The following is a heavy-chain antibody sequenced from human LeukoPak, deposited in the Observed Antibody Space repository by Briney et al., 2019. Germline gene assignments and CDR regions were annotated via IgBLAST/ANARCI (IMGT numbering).Heavy chain of an antibody. D-gene: IGHD1-26*01. CDR3: AVGAVEYYFDY. Sequence: GASVKVSGKASAGTYSSYAISWVRQAPGQGLEWMGGFIPIFGTATYAQKFQGRVTITADKSTSTAYMELSSLRSEDTAVYYCAVGAVEYYFDYWGQGTLVTVSS. CDR1: AGTYSSYA. J-gene: IGHJ4*02. V-gene: IGHV1-69*06. CDR2: FIPIFGTA.